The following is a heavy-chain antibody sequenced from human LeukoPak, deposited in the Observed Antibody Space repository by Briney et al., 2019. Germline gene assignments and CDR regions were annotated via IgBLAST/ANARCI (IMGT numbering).Heavy chain of an antibody. CDR1: GFTFSSYS. D-gene: IGHD4-17*01. CDR2: ISSSSSYI. Sequence: NPGGSLRLSCAASGFTFSSYSMNWVRQAPGKGLEWVSSISSSSSYICYADSVKGRFTISRDNAKNSLYLQMNSLRAEDSAVYYCERAPWGFDYDYWGQGTLVTVSS. J-gene: IGHJ4*02. V-gene: IGHV3-21*01. CDR3: ERAPWGFDYDY.